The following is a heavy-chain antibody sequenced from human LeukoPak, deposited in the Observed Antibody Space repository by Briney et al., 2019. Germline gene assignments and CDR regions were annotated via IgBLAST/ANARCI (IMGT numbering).Heavy chain of an antibody. CDR1: GGSISSGNYY. V-gene: IGHV4-61*02. CDR2: IHTSGST. CDR3: ARDRYYYDSSGYYYFDY. J-gene: IGHJ4*02. D-gene: IGHD3-22*01. Sequence: SETLSLTCTVSGGSISSGNYYWSWIRQPAGKGLEWIGRIHTSGSTNYNPSLKSRVTMSVDTSKNQFSLKVSSVTAADTAVYYCARDRYYYDSSGYYYFDYWGQGTLVTVSS.